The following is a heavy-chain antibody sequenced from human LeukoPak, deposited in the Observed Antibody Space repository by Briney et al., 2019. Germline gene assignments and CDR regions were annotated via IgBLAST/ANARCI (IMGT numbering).Heavy chain of an antibody. CDR3: ARGVGYSGYDKIRYFDY. CDR2: INHSGST. Sequence: SETLSLTCAVYGGSFSGYYWSWLRQPPGKGLEWIGEINHSGSTNYNPSLKSRVTISVDTSKNQFSLKLSSVTAADTAVYYCARGVGYSGYDKIRYFDYWGQGTLVTVSS. J-gene: IGHJ4*02. V-gene: IGHV4-34*01. D-gene: IGHD5-12*01. CDR1: GGSFSGYY.